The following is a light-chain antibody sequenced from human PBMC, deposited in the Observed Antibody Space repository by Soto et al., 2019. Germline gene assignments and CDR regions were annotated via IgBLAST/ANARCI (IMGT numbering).Light chain of an antibody. Sequence: EMVLTQSPGTLSLSPGERATLSCRASQSVSSYLAWYQQKPGQAPRLLIYGASSRATGIPDRFSGSGSGTDFTLTISRLEPEDFAVYYCQHYGSSLWTFGQGTKVDI. J-gene: IGKJ1*01. V-gene: IGKV3-20*01. CDR1: QSVSSY. CDR2: GAS. CDR3: QHYGSSLWT.